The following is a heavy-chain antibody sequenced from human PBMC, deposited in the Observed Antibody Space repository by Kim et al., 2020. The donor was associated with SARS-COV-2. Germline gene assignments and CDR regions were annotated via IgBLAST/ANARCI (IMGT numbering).Heavy chain of an antibody. V-gene: IGHV4-30-4*01. D-gene: IGHD3-10*01. J-gene: IGHJ3*02. CDR1: GGSISSGDYY. CDR2: IYYSGST. Sequence: SETLSLTCTVSGGSISSGDYYWSWIRQPPGKGLEWIGYIYYSGSTYYNPSLKSRVTISVDTSKNQFSLKLSSVTAADTAVYYCARESLWFRVQGAFDIWGQGTMVTVSS. CDR3: ARESLWFRVQGAFDI.